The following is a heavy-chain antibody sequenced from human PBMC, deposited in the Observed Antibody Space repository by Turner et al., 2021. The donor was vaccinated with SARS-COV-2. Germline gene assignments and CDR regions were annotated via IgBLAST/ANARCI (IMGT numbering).Heavy chain of an antibody. Sequence: EVQLVESGGDLVQPGGSLRLSCAVSGFTFSSHWMHWVRQVPGGGLVWVSRINYDGSIRDHADSVEGRFTISRDNTKNMLYLQMNSLRAEDTAIYYCTRNNWGIDSWGQGTLVTVSS. D-gene: IGHD7-27*01. CDR1: GFTFSSHW. J-gene: IGHJ4*02. V-gene: IGHV3-74*01. CDR3: TRNNWGIDS. CDR2: INYDGSIR.